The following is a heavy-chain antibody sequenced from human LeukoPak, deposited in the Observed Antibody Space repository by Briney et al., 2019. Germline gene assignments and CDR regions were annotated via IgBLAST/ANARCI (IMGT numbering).Heavy chain of an antibody. CDR2: INVEGDYI. CDR1: GFSVSEFW. Sequence: GGSLRLSSAASGFSVSEFWRHWDRQAPGKELVWVARINVEGDYIDYAESVRGRFTITRDSAKNTLYLQMNSVRAEDTGVYSWARDLTGPYDQWGQGTLVTVSS. J-gene: IGHJ4*02. V-gene: IGHV3-74*01. CDR3: ARDLTGPYDQ. D-gene: IGHD3-22*01.